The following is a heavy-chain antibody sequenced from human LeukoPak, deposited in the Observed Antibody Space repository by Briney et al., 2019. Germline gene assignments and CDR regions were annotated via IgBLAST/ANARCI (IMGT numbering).Heavy chain of an antibody. CDR3: ARVGARPQDGGYTYAADF. J-gene: IGHJ4*02. CDR2: INNDGRST. V-gene: IGHV3-74*01. CDR1: GFAFSGNW. D-gene: IGHD3-16*01. Sequence: GGSLRLSCAASGFAFSGNWMHWVRQAPGKGLVWVSRINNDGRSTSYADSVKGRFTISRDNAKNTVTLQMNSLRIEDSALYFCARVGARPQDGGYTYAADFWGQGTLVTVSS.